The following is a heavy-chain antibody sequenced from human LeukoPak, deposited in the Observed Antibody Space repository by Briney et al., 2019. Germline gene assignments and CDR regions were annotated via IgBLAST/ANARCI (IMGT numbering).Heavy chain of an antibody. J-gene: IGHJ4*02. D-gene: IGHD3/OR15-3a*01. CDR2: ISSSSRIM. V-gene: IGHV3-48*02. CDR1: GFSFSKYS. Sequence: QPGGSLRLSCAASGFSFSKYSMNWVRQAPGTGLEWIAYISSSSRIMDYADSVKGRFTISRDNAKNSLYLQLNTLRDEDTAVYYCARDKDWSFDYWGQGTLVTVSS. CDR3: ARDKDWSFDY.